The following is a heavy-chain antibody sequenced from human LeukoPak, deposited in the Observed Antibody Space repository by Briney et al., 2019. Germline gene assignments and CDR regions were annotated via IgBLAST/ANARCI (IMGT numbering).Heavy chain of an antibody. J-gene: IGHJ4*02. D-gene: IGHD5-12*01. Sequence: PSETLSLTCTVSGGSISSYYWSWIRQPPGKGLEWIGYIYYSGSTNYNPSLKSRVTTSVDTSKNQFSLKLSSVTAADTAVYYCARGGGYLYYFDYWGQGTLVTVSS. CDR2: IYYSGST. V-gene: IGHV4-59*01. CDR3: ARGGGYLYYFDY. CDR1: GGSISSYY.